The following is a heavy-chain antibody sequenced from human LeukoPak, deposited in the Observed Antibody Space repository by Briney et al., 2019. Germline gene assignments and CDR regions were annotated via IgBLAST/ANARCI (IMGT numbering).Heavy chain of an antibody. CDR2: IYYSGST. CDR1: GGSISSGDYY. V-gene: IGHV4-30-4*01. D-gene: IGHD5-24*01. Sequence: SETLSLTCNVSGGSISSGDYYWTWIRQPPGKGLEWIGYIYYSGSTYYNPSLRSRVTISVDTSKNQFSLKLSSVTAADTAVYYCASHSRDSDYWGQGTLVTVSS. CDR3: ASHSRDSDY. J-gene: IGHJ4*02.